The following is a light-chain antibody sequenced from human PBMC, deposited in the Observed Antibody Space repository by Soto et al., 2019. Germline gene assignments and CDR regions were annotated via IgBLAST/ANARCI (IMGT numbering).Light chain of an antibody. CDR3: HLYLQWPPT. V-gene: IGKV3-15*01. CDR2: DAS. Sequence: RASQSAISNLAWYQQKPGQTPRLLIYDASTRATDIPARFSGSGSGTDFTLTSCRLLSEASAVNSCHLYLQWPPTFGAGTKVDIK. CDR1: QSAISN. J-gene: IGKJ4*02.